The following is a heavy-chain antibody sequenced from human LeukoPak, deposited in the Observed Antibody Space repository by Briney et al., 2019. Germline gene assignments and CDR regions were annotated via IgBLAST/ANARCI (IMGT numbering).Heavy chain of an antibody. Sequence: SETLSLTCAVYGGSFSGYYWSWIRQPPGKGLEWIGEINHSGSTNYNPSLKSRVTISVDTSKNQFSLKLSSVTAADTAVYYCARATFGGSYYAFDIWGQGTMVTVSS. CDR2: INHSGST. D-gene: IGHD1-26*01. V-gene: IGHV4-34*01. CDR1: GGSFSGYY. CDR3: ARATFGGSYYAFDI. J-gene: IGHJ3*02.